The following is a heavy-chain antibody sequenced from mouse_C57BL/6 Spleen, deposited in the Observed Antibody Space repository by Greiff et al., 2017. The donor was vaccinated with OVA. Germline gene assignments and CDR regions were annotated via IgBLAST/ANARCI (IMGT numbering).Heavy chain of an antibody. J-gene: IGHJ3*01. D-gene: IGHD2-1*01. V-gene: IGHV1-55*01. Sequence: VQLQQPGAELVKPGASVKMSCKASGYTFTSYWITWVKQRPGQGLEWIGDIYPGSGSTNYNEKFKSKATLTVDTSSSTAYMQLSSLTSEDSAVYYCAREGNYSAWFADWGQGTLVTVSA. CDR2: IYPGSGST. CDR1: GYTFTSYW. CDR3: AREGNYSAWFAD.